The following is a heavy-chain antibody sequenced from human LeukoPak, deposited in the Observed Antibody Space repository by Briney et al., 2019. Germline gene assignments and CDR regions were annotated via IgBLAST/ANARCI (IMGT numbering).Heavy chain of an antibody. V-gene: IGHV3-66*01. CDR2: IYSGGST. CDR1: EFTVSTNY. J-gene: IGHJ2*01. CDR3: ARATHWYFDL. Sequence: GGSLRLSCAASEFTVSTNYMSWVRQAPGKGLEWVSVIYSGGSTHYADSVKGRFIISRDKSKNTLYLQMNSLRAEDTAVYYCARATHWYFDLWGRGTLVTVSS.